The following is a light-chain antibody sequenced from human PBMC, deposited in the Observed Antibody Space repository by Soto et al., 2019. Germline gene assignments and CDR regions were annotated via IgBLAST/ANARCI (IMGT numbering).Light chain of an antibody. CDR3: QRYNSYWA. J-gene: IGKJ1*01. CDR1: ESISRW. Sequence: DIQMTQSPSTLSASVGARVTLTCRASESISRWLAWYQQKPGKAPNLLISKASSLDSGVPSRFSGTGSGTASTLTLKSLQADDFATDYCQRYNSYWAFCQVTKVEIK. V-gene: IGKV1-5*03. CDR2: KAS.